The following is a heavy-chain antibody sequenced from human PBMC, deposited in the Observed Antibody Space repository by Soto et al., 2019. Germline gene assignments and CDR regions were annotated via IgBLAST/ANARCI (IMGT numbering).Heavy chain of an antibody. CDR1: GGSISTYY. CDR3: ARDNFHGSGSFDY. J-gene: IGHJ4*02. CDR2: IHYSGST. Sequence: PSETLSLTCTVSGGSISTYYWSWIRQPPGKGLEYIGYIHYSGSTNYNPSLKSRVTISVDTSKNQFSLKVRSVTAADTAVYYCARDNFHGSGSFDYWGQGTLVTAPQ. V-gene: IGHV4-59*01. D-gene: IGHD3-10*01.